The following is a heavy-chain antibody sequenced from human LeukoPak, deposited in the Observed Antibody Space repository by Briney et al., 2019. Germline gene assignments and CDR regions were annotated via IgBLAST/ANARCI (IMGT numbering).Heavy chain of an antibody. CDR2: IKQDGSKK. CDR1: GFTFSSYA. D-gene: IGHD5-24*01. V-gene: IGHV3-7*04. CDR3: TRVGYIDEGIDY. Sequence: GGSLRLSCAASGFTFSSYAMTWVRQAPGKGLEWVANIKQDGSKKSYVDSVKGRFTISRDNAKNPLYLQMNSLRAEDTAIYYCTRVGYIDEGIDYWGQGTLVTVSS. J-gene: IGHJ4*02.